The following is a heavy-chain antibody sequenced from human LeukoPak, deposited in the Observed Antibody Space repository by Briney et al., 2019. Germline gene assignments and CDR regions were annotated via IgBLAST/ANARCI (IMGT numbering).Heavy chain of an antibody. CDR2: IRYDGSNK. CDR3: AKRDTAMVRGYFYYYMDV. V-gene: IGHV3-30*02. CDR1: GFTFSSYG. J-gene: IGHJ6*03. D-gene: IGHD5-18*01. Sequence: GGSLRLSCAASGFTFSSYGMHSVRQAPGKGLEWVAFIRYDGSNKYYADSVKGRLTISRDNSKNTLYLQMNSLRAEDTAVYYCAKRDTAMVRGYFYYYMDVWGKGTTVTVSS.